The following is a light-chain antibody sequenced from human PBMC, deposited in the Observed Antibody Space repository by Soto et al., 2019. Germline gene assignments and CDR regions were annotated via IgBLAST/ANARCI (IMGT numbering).Light chain of an antibody. Sequence: QSALTQPASVSGSPGQSITISCTGTSSDVGGYSYVSWYQQHPGKAPKLMIYEVTNRPSGVPNRFSGSKSGNTASLTISGLQAEDEADYYCSSYTTTSTLVVFGGGTKLTVL. CDR1: SSDVGGYSY. CDR2: EVT. V-gene: IGLV2-14*01. CDR3: SSYTTTSTLVV. J-gene: IGLJ3*02.